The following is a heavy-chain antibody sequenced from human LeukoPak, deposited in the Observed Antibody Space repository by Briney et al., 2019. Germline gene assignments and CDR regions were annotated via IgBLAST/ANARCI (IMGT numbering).Heavy chain of an antibody. CDR3: ATGGRFYYDL. D-gene: IGHD2-15*01. J-gene: IGHJ4*02. Sequence: PGGSLRLSCAASGFTFSNYWMHWVRQAPGRGLEWVAVAYGDGTDKYYADSVKGRFTISKDLSQNRLYMQMNSLRAEDAAMYYCATGGRFYYDLWGQGTLVTVSS. CDR1: GFTFSNYW. V-gene: IGHV3-33*08. CDR2: AYGDGTDK.